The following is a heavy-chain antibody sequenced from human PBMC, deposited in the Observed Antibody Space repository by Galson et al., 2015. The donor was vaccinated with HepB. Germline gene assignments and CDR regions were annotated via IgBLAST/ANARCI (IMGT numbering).Heavy chain of an antibody. J-gene: IGHJ4*02. CDR2: ISYDGSNK. Sequence: SLRLSCAASGFTFSSYAMHWVRQAPGKGLEWVAVISYDGSNKYYADSVKGRFTISRDNSKNTLYLQMNSLRAEDTAVYYCASGVGGTDYWGQGTLVTVSS. D-gene: IGHD3-16*01. CDR3: ASGVGGTDY. V-gene: IGHV3-30*04. CDR1: GFTFSSYA.